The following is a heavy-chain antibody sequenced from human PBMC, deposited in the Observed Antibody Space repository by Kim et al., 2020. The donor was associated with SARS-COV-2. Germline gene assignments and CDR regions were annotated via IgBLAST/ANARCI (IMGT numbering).Heavy chain of an antibody. V-gene: IGHV3-30*18. D-gene: IGHD1-26*01. Sequence: GGSLRLSCAASGFTFSTYGMNWVRQAPGKGLEWVSVISFDGSTKYYADAVTGRFTISRDNSKTTLYLQMNIMRLEDTAVYYWAKSFSGGYFGYDSSGQGTLVTVSS. J-gene: IGHJ4*02. CDR2: ISFDGSTK. CDR1: GFTFSTYG. CDR3: AKSFSGGYFGYDS.